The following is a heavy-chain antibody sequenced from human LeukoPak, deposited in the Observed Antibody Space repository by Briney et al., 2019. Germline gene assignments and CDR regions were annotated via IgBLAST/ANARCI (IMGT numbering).Heavy chain of an antibody. CDR3: ARDLGVLTGTTLN. CDR1: GFTFSSYS. D-gene: IGHD1-7*01. Sequence: NAGGSLRLSCAASGFTFSSYSMNWVRQAPGKGLEWVSSISSSSSYIYYADSVKGRFTISRDNAKNSLYLQMNSLRAEDTAVYYCARDLGVLTGTTLNWGQGTLVTVSS. J-gene: IGHJ4*02. CDR2: ISSSSSYI. V-gene: IGHV3-21*01.